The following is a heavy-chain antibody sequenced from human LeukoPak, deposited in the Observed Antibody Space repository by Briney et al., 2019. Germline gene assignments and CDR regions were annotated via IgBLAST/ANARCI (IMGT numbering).Heavy chain of an antibody. Sequence: SETLSLTSTVSGGSISSYYWSWIRQPPGKGLEWIGYIYYSGSTNYNPSLKSRVTISVDTSKNQFSLKLSSVTAADTAVYYCAKIAAQGSWFDPWGQGTLVTVSS. CDR1: GGSISSYY. CDR3: AKIAAQGSWFDP. CDR2: IYYSGST. V-gene: IGHV4-59*01. J-gene: IGHJ5*02. D-gene: IGHD6-6*01.